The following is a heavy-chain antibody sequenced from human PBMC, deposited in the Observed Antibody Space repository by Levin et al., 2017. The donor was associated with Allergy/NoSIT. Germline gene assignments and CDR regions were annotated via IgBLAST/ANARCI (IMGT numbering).Heavy chain of an antibody. CDR2: ISSSSSYI. V-gene: IGHV3-21*01. J-gene: IGHJ4*02. D-gene: IGHD2-2*02. CDR3: ARGDIVVVPAAIRYFDY. CDR1: GFTFSSYS. Sequence: PSQTLSLTCAASGFTFSSYSMNWVRQAPGKGLEWVSSISSSSSYIYYADSVKGRFTISRDNAKNSLYLQMNSLRAEDTAVYYCARGDIVVVPAAIRYFDYWGQGTLVTVSS.